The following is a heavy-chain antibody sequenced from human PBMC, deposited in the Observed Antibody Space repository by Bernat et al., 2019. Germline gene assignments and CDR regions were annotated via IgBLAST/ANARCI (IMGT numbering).Heavy chain of an antibody. V-gene: IGHV3-30*03. Sequence: QVQLVESGGGVAQPGRSLRLSCAASGFTFSSYGMHWVRQAPGKGLEWAAIISYDGSNKYYADSVKGRFTISRDNSKNTLYLQMNSPRAEDTAVYYCARERGNSVRYDSYYYGMDVWGQGTTVTVSS. CDR2: ISYDGSNK. CDR3: ARERGNSVRYDSYYYGMDV. CDR1: GFTFSSYG. D-gene: IGHD4-23*01. J-gene: IGHJ6*02.